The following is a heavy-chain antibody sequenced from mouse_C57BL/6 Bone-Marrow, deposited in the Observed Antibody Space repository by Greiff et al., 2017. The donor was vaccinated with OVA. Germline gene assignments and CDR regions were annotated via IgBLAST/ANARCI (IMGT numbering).Heavy chain of an antibody. J-gene: IGHJ2*01. D-gene: IGHD1-1*01. CDR1: GFSLTSYA. Sequence: VQVVESGPGLVAPSQSLSITCTVSGFSLTSYAISWVRQPPGKGLEWLGVIWTGGGTNYNSALKSRLSISKDNSKSQVFLKMNSLQTDDTARYDCARKNYGSSYYFDYWGQGTTLTVSS. CDR3: ARKNYGSSYYFDY. CDR2: IWTGGGT. V-gene: IGHV2-9-1*01.